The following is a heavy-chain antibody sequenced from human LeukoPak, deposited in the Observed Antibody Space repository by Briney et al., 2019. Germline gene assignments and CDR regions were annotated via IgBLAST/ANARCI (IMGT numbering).Heavy chain of an antibody. Sequence: ASVKVSCKASGYTFTSYDINWVRQATGQGLEWMGWMNPNSGNTGYAQKFQGRVTMTRNTSISAAYMELSSLRSEDTGVYYCARGMGRGVIITSEIYFDYWGQGTLVTVSS. J-gene: IGHJ4*02. D-gene: IGHD3-10*01. V-gene: IGHV1-8*01. CDR1: GYTFTSYD. CDR2: MNPNSGNT. CDR3: ARGMGRGVIITSEIYFDY.